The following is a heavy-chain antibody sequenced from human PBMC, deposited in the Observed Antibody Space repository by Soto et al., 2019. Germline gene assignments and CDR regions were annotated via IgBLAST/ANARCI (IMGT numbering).Heavy chain of an antibody. Sequence: PSETLSLTCTVSGGSISSYYWSWIRQPAGKGLEWIGRIYTSGSTNYNPSLKSRVTMSVDTSKNQFSLKLSSVTSADTAVYYGARDHEYQLLQYYYGMDVWGQGTTVTVSS. D-gene: IGHD2-2*01. J-gene: IGHJ6*02. CDR2: IYTSGST. CDR1: GGSISSYY. CDR3: ARDHEYQLLQYYYGMDV. V-gene: IGHV4-4*07.